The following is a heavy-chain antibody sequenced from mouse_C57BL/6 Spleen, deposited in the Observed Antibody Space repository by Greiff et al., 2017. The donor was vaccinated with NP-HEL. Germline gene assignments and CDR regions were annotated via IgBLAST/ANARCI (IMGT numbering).Heavy chain of an antibody. Sequence: QVQLQQPGAELVRPGSSVKLSCKASGYTFTSYWMHWVKQRPIQGLEWIGNIDPSDSETHYNQKFKDKATLTVDKSSSTAYMQLSSLTSEDSAVYYCARMGGVVEGYVDVWGTGTTVTVSS. V-gene: IGHV1-52*01. D-gene: IGHD1-1*01. J-gene: IGHJ1*03. CDR3: ARMGGVVEGYVDV. CDR1: GYTFTSYW. CDR2: IDPSDSET.